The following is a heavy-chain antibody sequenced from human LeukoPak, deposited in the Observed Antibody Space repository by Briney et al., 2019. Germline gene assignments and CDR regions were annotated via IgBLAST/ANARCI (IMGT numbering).Heavy chain of an antibody. D-gene: IGHD2-15*01. J-gene: IGHJ4*02. CDR2: INAGNGDT. Sequence: GASVKVSCKTYGYSFTAYAMHWVRQAPGQRLEWMGWINAGNGDTKYSQKFQGRVTITRDTSASTAYMELSSLRSEDTAVYYCARDRGGTGDFDYWGQGSPVTVSS. V-gene: IGHV1-3*01. CDR1: GYSFTAYA. CDR3: ARDRGGTGDFDY.